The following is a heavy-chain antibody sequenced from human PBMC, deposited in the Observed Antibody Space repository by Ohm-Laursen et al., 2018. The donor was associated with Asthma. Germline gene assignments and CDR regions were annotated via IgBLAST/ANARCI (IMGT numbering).Heavy chain of an antibody. V-gene: IGHV3-30*18. CDR3: AKDLESESDILTGYYYYYGMDV. CDR1: GFSFRDYG. CDR2: ISNDGRDQ. D-gene: IGHD3-9*01. Sequence: SLRLSCTASGFSFRDYGMYWVRQAPGKGLQWVALISNDGRDQYYVDSVKGRFTISRDNSKNTLYLQMNSLRPEDTAVYYCAKDLESESDILTGYYYYYGMDVWGQGTTVTVSS. J-gene: IGHJ6*02.